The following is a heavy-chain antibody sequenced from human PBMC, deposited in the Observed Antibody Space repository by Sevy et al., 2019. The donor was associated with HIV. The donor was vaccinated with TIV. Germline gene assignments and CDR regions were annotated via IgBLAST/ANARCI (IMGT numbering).Heavy chain of an antibody. CDR3: ARNTYYLDSTGFGAFDI. D-gene: IGHD3-22*01. Sequence: GSLRLSCAASGFTFDDYAMSWVRQAPGKGLEWVSAINWKTDNVGYADSVKGRFTISRDNAKRSLYLQMNSLRPEDTALYHCARNTYYLDSTGFGAFDIWGQGIMVTVSS. J-gene: IGHJ3*02. CDR1: GFTFDDYA. CDR2: INWKTDNV. V-gene: IGHV3-20*01.